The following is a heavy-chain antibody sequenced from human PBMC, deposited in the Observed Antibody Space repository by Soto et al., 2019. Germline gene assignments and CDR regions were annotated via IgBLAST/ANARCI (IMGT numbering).Heavy chain of an antibody. J-gene: IGHJ6*01. CDR1: GVSISSGDYH. CDR3: ARDYRAPYHGAMEG. D-gene: IGHD2-21*01. Sequence: KTSETLSLTCTVSGVSISSGDYHCSWIRQPPGKGLEWIGAVYYSGSTYYNPSLKSRITISVDTSKNQFSLKLTSVTAADTAVYYCARDYRAPYHGAMEGLGQGTTVIVSS. CDR2: VYYSGST. V-gene: IGHV4-30-4*01.